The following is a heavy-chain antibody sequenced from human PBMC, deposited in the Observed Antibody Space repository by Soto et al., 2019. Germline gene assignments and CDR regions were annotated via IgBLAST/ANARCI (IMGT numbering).Heavy chain of an antibody. D-gene: IGHD2-2*01. J-gene: IGHJ4*02. V-gene: IGHV3-23*01. Sequence: GGSLRLSCAASGFTFSSYAMSWVRQAPGKGLEWVSAISGSGGSTYYADSVKGRFTISRDNSKNTLYLQMNSLRAEDTAVYYCAKVDIAVVPAATGNDYWGQGTLVTVSS. CDR3: AKVDIAVVPAATGNDY. CDR2: ISGSGGST. CDR1: GFTFSSYA.